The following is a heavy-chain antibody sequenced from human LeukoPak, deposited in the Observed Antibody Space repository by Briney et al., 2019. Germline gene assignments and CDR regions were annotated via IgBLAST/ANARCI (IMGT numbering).Heavy chain of an antibody. CDR2: MNPNSGNT. CDR1: GYTFTSYD. CDR3: ARGLRFLEWLPSDAFDI. Sequence: ASVKVSCKASGYTFTSYDINWVRQATGQGLEWMGWMNPNSGNTGYAQKFQGGVTMTRNTSISTAYMELSSLRSEDTAVYYCARGLRFLEWLPSDAFDIWGQGTMVTVSS. J-gene: IGHJ3*02. D-gene: IGHD3-3*01. V-gene: IGHV1-8*01.